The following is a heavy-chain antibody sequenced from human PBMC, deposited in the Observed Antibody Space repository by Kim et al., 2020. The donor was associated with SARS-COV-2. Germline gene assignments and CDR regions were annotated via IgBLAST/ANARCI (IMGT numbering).Heavy chain of an antibody. J-gene: IGHJ6*02. D-gene: IGHD5-12*01. Sequence: GGSLRLSCAASGFTFSSYAMSWVRQAPGKGLEWVSAISGSGGSTYYADSVKGRFTISRDNSKNTLYLQMNSLRAEDTAVYYCAKDSDRVATIWGDYYYGMDVWGQGTTVTVSS. V-gene: IGHV3-23*01. CDR3: AKDSDRVATIWGDYYYGMDV. CDR1: GFTFSSYA. CDR2: ISGSGGST.